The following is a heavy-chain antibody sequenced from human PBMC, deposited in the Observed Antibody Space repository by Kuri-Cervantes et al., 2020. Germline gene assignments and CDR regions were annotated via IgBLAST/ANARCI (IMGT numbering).Heavy chain of an antibody. D-gene: IGHD3-22*01. CDR1: GGSVSSGSAY. Sequence: SETLSLTCTVSGGSVSSGSAYWTWIRQPPGKGLEWIGYISSSGITNYNLSLKSRLTISLDTSENQFSLKLSSVTTADTAVYYCARRDYYDSSGYRDAFDMWGQGTMVTVSS. CDR2: ISSSGIT. V-gene: IGHV4-61*01. CDR3: ARRDYYDSSGYRDAFDM. J-gene: IGHJ3*02.